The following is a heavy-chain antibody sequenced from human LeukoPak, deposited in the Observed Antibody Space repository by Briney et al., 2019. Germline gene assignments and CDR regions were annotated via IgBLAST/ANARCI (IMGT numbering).Heavy chain of an antibody. Sequence: PSETLSLTCAVYGGSFSGNYWNWIRQPPGKGLEWIGEINHSGSSSYNPSLKGRVTISGDTSKNQFSLRLSSVTAADTAVYYCARGGYYDSSGYPNPLDYWGQGTLVTVSS. D-gene: IGHD3-22*01. CDR1: GGSFSGNY. CDR2: INHSGSS. CDR3: ARGGYYDSSGYPNPLDY. V-gene: IGHV4-34*01. J-gene: IGHJ4*02.